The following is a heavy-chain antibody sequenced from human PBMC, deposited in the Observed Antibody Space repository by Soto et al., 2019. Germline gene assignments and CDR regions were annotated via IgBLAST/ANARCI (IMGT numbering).Heavy chain of an antibody. CDR3: ARGRSTEDDSSGYSLDY. CDR2: INHSGST. V-gene: IGHV4-39*07. Sequence: PSETLSLTCTVSGGSISSSSYYWGWIRQPPGKGLEWIGEINHSGSTNYNPSLKSRVTISVDTSKNQFSLKLSSVTAADTAVYYCARGRSTEDDSSGYSLDYWGQGTLVTVSS. CDR1: GGSISSSSYY. D-gene: IGHD3-22*01. J-gene: IGHJ4*02.